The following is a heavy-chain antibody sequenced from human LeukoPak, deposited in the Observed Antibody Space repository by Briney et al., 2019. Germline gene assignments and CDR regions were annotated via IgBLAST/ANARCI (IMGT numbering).Heavy chain of an antibody. D-gene: IGHD3-22*01. J-gene: IGHJ4*02. CDR2: IYYSGST. V-gene: IGHV4-59*01. CDR1: GGSISSYY. CDR3: ASGVVITIFDY. Sequence: SETLSLTCTVSGGSISSYYWSWLRQPPGKGLEWIGYIYYSGSTNYNPSLTSRVTISVDTSKNQFSLKLSSVTAADTAVYYCASGVVITIFDYWGQGTLVTVSS.